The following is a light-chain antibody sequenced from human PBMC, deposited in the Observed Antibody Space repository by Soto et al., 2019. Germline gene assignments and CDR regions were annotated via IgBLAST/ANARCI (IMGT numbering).Light chain of an antibody. J-gene: IGKJ1*01. CDR1: QSVNNN. V-gene: IGKV3-15*01. Sequence: EIMLTQSPATLSVSPGERATLSCRASQSVNNNLAWYQQTPGQAPRLLIYGASTRATGIPARFSGSGSGTEFTLTISSLQSEDFAVYYCQQYNNWPTWTFGQGTKV. CDR3: QQYNNWPTWT. CDR2: GAS.